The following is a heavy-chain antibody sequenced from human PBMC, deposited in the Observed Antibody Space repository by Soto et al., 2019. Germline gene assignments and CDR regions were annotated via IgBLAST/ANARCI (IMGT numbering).Heavy chain of an antibody. V-gene: IGHV4-31*03. CDR2: IYYSGTT. J-gene: IGHJ4*02. CDR1: GGSISSGGYY. Sequence: SETLSLTCTLSGGSISSGGYYWSWIRQHPGKGLEWIGYIYYSGTTYYNPSLKSRVTISVDTSKNQFSLKLSSVSAADTALYYCARPTYCSSTHCSPFDYWGQGTLVTVSS. D-gene: IGHD2-2*01. CDR3: ARPTYCSSTHCSPFDY.